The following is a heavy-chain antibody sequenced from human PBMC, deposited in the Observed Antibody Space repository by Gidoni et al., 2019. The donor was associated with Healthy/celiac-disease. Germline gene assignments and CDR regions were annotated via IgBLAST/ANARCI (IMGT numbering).Heavy chain of an antibody. CDR1: GGSISSSSYY. J-gene: IGHJ4*02. CDR2: IYYSGST. CDR3: ARHRWSGGYYLAAFDY. Sequence: QLQLQESGPGLVKPSETLSLTCTVSGGSISSSSYYWGWIRQPPGKGLEWIGSIYYSGSTYYNPSLKSRVTISVDTSKNQFSLKLSSVTAADTAVYYCARHRWSGGYYLAAFDYWGQGTLVTVSS. V-gene: IGHV4-39*01. D-gene: IGHD3-3*01.